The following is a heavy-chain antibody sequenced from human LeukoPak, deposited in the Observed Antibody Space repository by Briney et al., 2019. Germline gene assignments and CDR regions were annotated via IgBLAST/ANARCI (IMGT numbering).Heavy chain of an antibody. Sequence: GGSLRLSCAASGFTFSSYAMSWVRQAPGKGLEWVSAISGSGGSTYYAASVKGRFTISRENSKNTLYLQMNSLRAEDRAVYYCAKGVAAAVAFDYWGQGTLVTVSS. D-gene: IGHD6-13*01. J-gene: IGHJ4*02. CDR1: GFTFSSYA. CDR2: ISGSGGST. V-gene: IGHV3-23*01. CDR3: AKGVAAAVAFDY.